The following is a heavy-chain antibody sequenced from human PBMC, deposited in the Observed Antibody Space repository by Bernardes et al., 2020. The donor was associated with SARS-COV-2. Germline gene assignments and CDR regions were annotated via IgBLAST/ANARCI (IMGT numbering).Heavy chain of an antibody. J-gene: IGHJ4*01. D-gene: IGHD3-16*01. V-gene: IGHV3-7*03. CDR3: ARGPPEWFDFGEFPGFDY. CDR1: GFTFSSYR. CDR2: ISEDGSDK. Sequence: GGSLRLSCAASGFTFSSYRMSWVRQAPGKGLEWVATISEDGSDKYYVDSVKGRFTTSRDNAKISLYLQMTSLRAEDTAVYYCARGPPEWFDFGEFPGFDYWGQGTLVTVSS.